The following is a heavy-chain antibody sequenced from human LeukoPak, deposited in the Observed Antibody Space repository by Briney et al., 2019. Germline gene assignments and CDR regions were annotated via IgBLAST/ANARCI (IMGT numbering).Heavy chain of an antibody. CDR1: GFTFSSYS. Sequence: GGSLRLSCAASGFTFSSYSMKWVRQAPGKGLEWVSSISSSSSYIYYADSVKGRFTISRDNSKNTLYLQMNSLRAEDTAVYYCAKPIVADWFDYWGQGTLVTVSS. J-gene: IGHJ4*02. V-gene: IGHV3-21*04. CDR3: AKPIVADWFDY. CDR2: ISSSSSYI. D-gene: IGHD5-12*01.